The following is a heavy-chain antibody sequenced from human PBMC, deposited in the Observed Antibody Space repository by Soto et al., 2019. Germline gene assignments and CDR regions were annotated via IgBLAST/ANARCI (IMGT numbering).Heavy chain of an antibody. D-gene: IGHD5-12*01. CDR2: IYCSGST. CDR1: GGSISSYY. CDR3: ARGYSGYDGLDY. Sequence: NPSETLSLTCTVSGGSISSYYWSWIRQPPGKGLEWIGYIYCSGSTNYNPSLKSRVTISVDTSKNQFSLKLSSVTAADTAVYYCARGYSGYDGLDYWGQGTLVTVSS. V-gene: IGHV4-59*01. J-gene: IGHJ4*02.